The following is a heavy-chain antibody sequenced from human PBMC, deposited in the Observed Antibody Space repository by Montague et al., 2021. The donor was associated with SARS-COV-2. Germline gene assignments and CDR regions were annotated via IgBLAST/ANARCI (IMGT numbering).Heavy chain of an antibody. V-gene: IGHV4-59*13. Sequence: SETLSLTCSVSDGSINSYYYCWIRQSPEKGLEWIGHIYYTGSTNXNPSAKSRVTISVDESKTQFSLNPRSVTAADTAVYYCAREPYGSGSYYGWFDPWGQRALVTVSS. CDR1: DGSINSYY. D-gene: IGHD3-10*01. CDR2: IYYTGST. J-gene: IGHJ5*02. CDR3: AREPYGSGSYYGWFDP.